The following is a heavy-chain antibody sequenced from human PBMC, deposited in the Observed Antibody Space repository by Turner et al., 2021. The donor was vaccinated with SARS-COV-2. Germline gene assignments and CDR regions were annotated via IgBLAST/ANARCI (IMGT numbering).Heavy chain of an antibody. CDR1: GGSISSSSYY. D-gene: IGHD3-22*01. CDR2: IYYSGST. CDR3: ARHPYYYDRDEAFDI. J-gene: IGHJ3*02. Sequence: QLHLQHSCPGLVKPSETLSLTCPVSGGSISSSSYYLGWLRQPPGKGLEWIGSIYYSGSTYYNQSLKSRVTISVDTSKNQFSLRLSSVTAADTAVYYCARHPYYYDRDEAFDIWGQGTMVTVSS. V-gene: IGHV4-39*01.